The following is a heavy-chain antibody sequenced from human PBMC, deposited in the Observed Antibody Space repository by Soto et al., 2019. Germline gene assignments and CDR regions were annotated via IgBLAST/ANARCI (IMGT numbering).Heavy chain of an antibody. J-gene: IGHJ4*02. V-gene: IGHV3-66*01. CDR1: GFTVSTYR. CDR3: ARVYSSSYHYFDY. Sequence: EVQLVESGGGLVQPGGSLRLSCAASGFTVSTYRMSWVRQAPGKGLGWVSVIYSAGSADFAGSVKGRFTISRDNSKNTLYLQMSSLRAEDTAVYYCARVYSSSYHYFDYWGQGTLVTVSS. CDR2: IYSAGSA. D-gene: IGHD6-13*01.